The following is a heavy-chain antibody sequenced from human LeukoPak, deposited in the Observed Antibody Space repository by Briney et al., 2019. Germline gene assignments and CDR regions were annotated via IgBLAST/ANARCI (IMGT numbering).Heavy chain of an antibody. CDR1: GYTFTTYG. D-gene: IGHD5-24*01. J-gene: IGHJ3*02. V-gene: IGHV1-69*04. Sequence: SVKVSCRASGYTFTTYGISWVRQAPGQGLEWMGRIIPILGIANYAQKFQGRVTITADKSTSTAYMELSSLRSEDTAVYYCASSRDGYNLNAFDIWGQGTMVTVSS. CDR2: IIPILGIA. CDR3: ASSRDGYNLNAFDI.